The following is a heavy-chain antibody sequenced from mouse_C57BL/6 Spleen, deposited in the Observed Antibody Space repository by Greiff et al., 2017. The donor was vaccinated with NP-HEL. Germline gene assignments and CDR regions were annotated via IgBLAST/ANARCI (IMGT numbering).Heavy chain of an antibody. CDR1: GFSLTSYG. Sequence: VQLQQSGPGLVQPSQSLSITCTVSGFSLTSYGVHWVRQSPGKGLEWLGVIWRGGSTDYNAAFMSRLSITKDNSKSQVFFKMNSLLADDTAIYYCAKGDDYYYYAMDYWGQGTSVTVSS. D-gene: IGHD2-4*01. CDR2: IWRGGST. J-gene: IGHJ4*01. V-gene: IGHV2-5*01. CDR3: AKGDDYYYYAMDY.